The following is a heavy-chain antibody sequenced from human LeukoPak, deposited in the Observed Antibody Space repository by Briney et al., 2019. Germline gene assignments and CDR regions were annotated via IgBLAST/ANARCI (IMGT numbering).Heavy chain of an antibody. J-gene: IGHJ6*03. CDR2: INTNTGNP. Sequence: GASVKVSCKASGYTFTRYSVNWVRQAPGQGLEWMGCINTNTGNPTYAQGFTGRFVFSLDTSVSTAYLQISSLKAEDTAVYYCARADVLRFLEWPPPPYYYYMDVWGKGTTVTVSS. CDR3: ARADVLRFLEWPPPPYYYYMDV. D-gene: IGHD3-3*01. V-gene: IGHV7-4-1*02. CDR1: GYTFTRYS.